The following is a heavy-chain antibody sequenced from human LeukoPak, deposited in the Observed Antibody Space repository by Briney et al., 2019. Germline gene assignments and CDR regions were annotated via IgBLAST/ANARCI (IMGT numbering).Heavy chain of an antibody. J-gene: IGHJ4*02. CDR1: GYTFSSYA. V-gene: IGHV3-30-3*01. CDR2: ITYAGSKK. Sequence: AGPLRLPCAASGYTFSSYAMHWVRQAPGKALEGVSYITYAGSKKYYADSEKGRFTISRDNSNNTLYLQMNSLRAEDTAVYYCARDSGYIVVVPAAGLPDYWGQGTLVTVSS. CDR3: ARDSGYIVVVPAAGLPDY. D-gene: IGHD2-2*01.